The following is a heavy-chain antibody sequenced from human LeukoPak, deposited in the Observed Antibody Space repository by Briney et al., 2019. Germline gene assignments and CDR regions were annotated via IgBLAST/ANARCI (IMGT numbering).Heavy chain of an antibody. CDR3: ARDRMVRGVIKAPYGMDV. D-gene: IGHD3-10*01. J-gene: IGHJ6*02. Sequence: VASVKVSCKASGYTFTSYAMHWVRQAPGQRLEWMGWINAGNGNTKYSQKFQGRVTITRDTSASTAYMELSSLRSEDTAVYYCARDRMVRGVIKAPYGMDVWGQGTTVTVSS. CDR2: INAGNGNT. V-gene: IGHV1-3*01. CDR1: GYTFTSYA.